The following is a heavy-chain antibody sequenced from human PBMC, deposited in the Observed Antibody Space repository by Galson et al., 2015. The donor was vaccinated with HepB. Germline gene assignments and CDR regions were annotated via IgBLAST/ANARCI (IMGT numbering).Heavy chain of an antibody. V-gene: IGHV1-69*13. D-gene: IGHD6-13*01. CDR1: GGTFSSYA. Sequence: SVKVSCKASGGTFSSYAISWVRQAPGQGLEWMGGIIPTFGTANYAQKFQGRVTITADESTSTAYMELSSLRSEDTAVYYCARDLWGIAAAGTAGYYYYGMDVWGQGTTVTVSS. J-gene: IGHJ6*02. CDR3: ARDLWGIAAAGTAGYYYYGMDV. CDR2: IIPTFGTA.